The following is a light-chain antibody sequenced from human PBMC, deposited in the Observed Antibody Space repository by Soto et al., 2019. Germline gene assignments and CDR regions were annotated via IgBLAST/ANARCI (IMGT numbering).Light chain of an antibody. CDR3: QQYTDWPWT. CDR2: AAS. V-gene: IGKV3-15*01. J-gene: IGKJ1*01. CDR1: QSVGRN. Sequence: DIVMTQSPATLSVSPGERATLSCRASQSVGRNLAWYQQKPGQAPRLLIYAASGRASDLPARFSGSGSGTDVTLTISSLQSEDFAVYSCQQYTDWPWTLGQGTKVDIK.